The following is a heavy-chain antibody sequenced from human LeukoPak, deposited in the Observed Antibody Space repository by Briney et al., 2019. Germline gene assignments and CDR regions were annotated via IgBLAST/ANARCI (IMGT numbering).Heavy chain of an antibody. J-gene: IGHJ3*02. D-gene: IGHD3-9*01. CDR2: IRYDGSNK. Sequence: GGSLRLSCAASGFTFSSYGMHWVRQAPGKGLEWVAFIRYDGSNKYYADSVKGRFTISRDNSKNTLYLQMNSLRAEDTAVYYCAKDSRDDILTGYPHGAFEIWGQGTMVTVSS. CDR1: GFTFSSYG. V-gene: IGHV3-30*02. CDR3: AKDSRDDILTGYPHGAFEI.